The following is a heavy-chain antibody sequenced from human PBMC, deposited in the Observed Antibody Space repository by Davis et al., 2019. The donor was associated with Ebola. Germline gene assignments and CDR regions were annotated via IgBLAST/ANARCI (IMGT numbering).Heavy chain of an antibody. CDR3: AVAEFSYFDY. V-gene: IGHV3-30*19. CDR1: GFTFSSYG. J-gene: IGHJ4*02. D-gene: IGHD6-19*01. Sequence: PGGSLRLSCAASGFTFSSYGMHWVRQAPGKGLEWVAVISYDGSNKYYADSVKGRFTISRDNSKNTLYLQMNSLRAEDTAVYYCAVAEFSYFDYWGQGTLVTVSS. CDR2: ISYDGSNK.